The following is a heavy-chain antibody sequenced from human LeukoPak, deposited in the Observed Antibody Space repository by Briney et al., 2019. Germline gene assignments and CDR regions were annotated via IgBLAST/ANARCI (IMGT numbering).Heavy chain of an antibody. D-gene: IGHD3-10*01. CDR1: GGSISSSSYY. Sequence: PSETLSLTCTVSGGSISSSSYYWGWIRQPPGKGLEWIGSIYYSGSTYYNPSLKSRVTISVDTSKNQFSLKLSSVTAADTAVYYCARQGWFGELLAPLDYWGQVTLVTVSS. J-gene: IGHJ4*02. CDR3: ARQGWFGELLAPLDY. CDR2: IYYSGST. V-gene: IGHV4-39*01.